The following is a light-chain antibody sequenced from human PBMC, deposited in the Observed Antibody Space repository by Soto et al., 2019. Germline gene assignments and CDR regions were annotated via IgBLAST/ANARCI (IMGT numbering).Light chain of an antibody. Sequence: AIQMTQSPSSLSAFVGDRVTITCRASQGIRNDLGWYQQKPGNAPKLLIYATSNLQSGVPSRFSGSGSGTDFTLTISSLQPEDFATYYCLQDYNYPRTFGQGTKVEIK. CDR2: ATS. CDR3: LQDYNYPRT. CDR1: QGIRND. V-gene: IGKV1-6*01. J-gene: IGKJ1*01.